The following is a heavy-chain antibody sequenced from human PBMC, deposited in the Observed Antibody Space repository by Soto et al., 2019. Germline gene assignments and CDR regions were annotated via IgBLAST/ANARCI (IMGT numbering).Heavy chain of an antibody. J-gene: IGHJ4*02. V-gene: IGHV4-30-2*01. CDR1: GGSISSGGYS. CDR2: IYHSGST. Sequence: QLQLQESGSGLVKPSQTLSLTCAVSGGSISSGGYSWSWIRQPPGKGLEWIGYIYHSGSTYYNPSLKSRVTISVDRSKNQFSLKLSSVTAADTAVYYCARGVTLRCSGGSCRGFDYWGQGTLVTVSS. D-gene: IGHD2-15*01. CDR3: ARGVTLRCSGGSCRGFDY.